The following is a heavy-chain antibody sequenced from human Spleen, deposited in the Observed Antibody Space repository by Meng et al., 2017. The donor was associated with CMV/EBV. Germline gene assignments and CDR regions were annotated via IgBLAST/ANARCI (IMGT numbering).Heavy chain of an antibody. V-gene: IGHV1-2*02. CDR1: GYTFTGYY. D-gene: IGHD6-25*01. CDR2: INPNIGGT. J-gene: IGHJ4*02. Sequence: ASVKVSCKTSGYTFTGYYMHWVRQAPGHGLEWMGWINPNIGGTKYAQNFQGRVTMTRDTSISTAYMELSRLISDDTAVYYCAIEDSGYYFDYWGQGTLVTVSS. CDR3: AIEDSGYYFDY.